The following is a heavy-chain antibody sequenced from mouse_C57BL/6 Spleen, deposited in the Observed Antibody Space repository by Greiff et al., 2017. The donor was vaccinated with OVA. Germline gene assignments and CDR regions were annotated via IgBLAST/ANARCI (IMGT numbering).Heavy chain of an antibody. J-gene: IGHJ4*01. Sequence: EVKLMESGGGLVKPGGSLKLSCAASGFTFSDYGMHWVRQAPEQGLEWVAYISSGSSTIYYADTVKGRFTISRDNAKNTLFLQMTSLRSEDTARYYCARTGGSSFYAMDYWGQGTSVTVSS. D-gene: IGHD1-1*01. CDR1: GFTFSDYG. V-gene: IGHV5-17*01. CDR2: ISSGSSTI. CDR3: ARTGGSSFYAMDY.